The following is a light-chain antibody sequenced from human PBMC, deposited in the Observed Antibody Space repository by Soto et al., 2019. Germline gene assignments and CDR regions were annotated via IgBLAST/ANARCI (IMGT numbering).Light chain of an antibody. CDR1: QSVSSY. J-gene: IGKJ1*01. CDR3: QQRSNWPVT. V-gene: IGKV3-11*01. CDR2: DAS. Sequence: EIVLTQSPAALSLSPGEGATLSCRASQSVSSYLAWYQQKPGQAPRLLIYDASNRATGIPARFSGSGSGTDFTLIISSLEPEDFAVYYCQQRSNWPVTFGLGTKVEV.